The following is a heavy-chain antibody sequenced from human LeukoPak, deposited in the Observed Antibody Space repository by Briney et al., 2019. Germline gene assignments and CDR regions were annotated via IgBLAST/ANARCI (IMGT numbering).Heavy chain of an antibody. V-gene: IGHV3-30*18. J-gene: IGHJ4*02. CDR3: AKTHYYDSSGVPGDY. CDR2: ISHDGSNP. D-gene: IGHD3-22*01. CDR1: GFTFSSYG. Sequence: RAGGSLRLSCAASGFTFSSYGMHWVRQAPGKGLEWVAVISHDGSNPYYADSVKGRFTISRDNSKTTLYLQMSSLRAEDTATYYCAKTHYYDSSGVPGDYWGQGTLVTVSS.